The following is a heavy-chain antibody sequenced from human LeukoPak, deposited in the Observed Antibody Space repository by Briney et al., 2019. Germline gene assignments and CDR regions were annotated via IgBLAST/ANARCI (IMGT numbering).Heavy chain of an antibody. J-gene: IGHJ4*02. D-gene: IGHD2-21*01. CDR3: ARGDCYGPCGAYNHFDY. Sequence: GESLKISCKGSGYIFTNYWIGWVRQMPGEGLEWMGIIYSGDSDVRYSPSFQGQVTISVDRSISTAYLQWSSLKASDSAMYYCARGDCYGPCGAYNHFDYWGQGTLVTVSS. CDR1: GYIFTNYW. CDR2: IYSGDSDV. V-gene: IGHV5-51*01.